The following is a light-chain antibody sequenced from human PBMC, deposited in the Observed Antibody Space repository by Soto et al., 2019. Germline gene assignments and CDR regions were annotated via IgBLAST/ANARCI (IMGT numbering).Light chain of an antibody. J-gene: IGLJ1*01. Sequence: QSVLTQPPSASGTPGQRVSISCSGGSSNIGTNTVNWYQHLPGTAPKLLIFSNDERPSGVPDRFSGSKSGTSASLAISGLQSDDEADYYCQSYDSSLSGYVFGTGTKLTVL. CDR3: QSYDSSLSGYV. V-gene: IGLV1-44*01. CDR1: SSNIGTNT. CDR2: SND.